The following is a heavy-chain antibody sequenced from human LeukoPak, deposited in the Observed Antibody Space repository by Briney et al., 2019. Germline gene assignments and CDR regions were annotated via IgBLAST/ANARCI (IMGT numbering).Heavy chain of an antibody. D-gene: IGHD3-3*01. J-gene: IGHJ6*03. Sequence: SQTLSLTCTVSGGSISSGSYYWSWIRQPAGKGLEWIGRIYTSGSTNYNASLKSRVTISVDTSKNQFSLKLSSVTAADTAVYYCARGRGNITIFGVVIRAANYYYYMDVWGKGTTVTVSS. V-gene: IGHV4-61*02. CDR2: IYTSGST. CDR1: GGSISSGSYY. CDR3: ARGRGNITIFGVVIRAANYYYYMDV.